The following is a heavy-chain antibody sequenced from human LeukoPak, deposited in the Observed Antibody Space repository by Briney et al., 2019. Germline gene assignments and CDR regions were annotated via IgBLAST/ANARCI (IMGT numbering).Heavy chain of an antibody. D-gene: IGHD5-18*01. Sequence: GGSLRLSCAASGFTFDDYGMSWVRQAPGKGLEWVSGINWNGGSTGYADSVKGRFTISRDNAKNSLYLQMNSLRAEDTAVYYCARDRQLWFRGAFDIWGQGTMVTVSS. V-gene: IGHV3-20*04. CDR2: INWNGGST. J-gene: IGHJ3*02. CDR3: ARDRQLWFRGAFDI. CDR1: GFTFDDYG.